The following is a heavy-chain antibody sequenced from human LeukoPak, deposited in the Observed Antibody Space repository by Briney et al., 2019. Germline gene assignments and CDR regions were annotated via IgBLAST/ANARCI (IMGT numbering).Heavy chain of an antibody. D-gene: IGHD4-23*01. V-gene: IGHV3-23*01. CDR2: ISGSGGST. CDR1: GFTFSSYA. Sequence: GGSLRLSCSASGFTFSSYAMSWVRQAPGKGLEWVSAISGSGGSTYYADSVKGRFTISRDNSKNTLYLQMNSLRAEDTAVYYWGKDGAYGNSGGTKVFDSWGRGPRVTVSS. CDR3: GKDGAYGNSGGTKVFDS. J-gene: IGHJ4*02.